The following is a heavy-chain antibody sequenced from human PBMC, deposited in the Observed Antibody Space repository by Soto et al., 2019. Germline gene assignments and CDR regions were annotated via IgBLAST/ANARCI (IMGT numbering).Heavy chain of an antibody. J-gene: IGHJ3*02. D-gene: IGHD4-17*01. V-gene: IGHV3-7*01. CDR1: GFTLSGYW. CDR3: LVTTSVFGI. CDR2: IKQDGSEK. Sequence: EVQLVESGGGLVQPGESLRLSCAASGFTLSGYWMNWVRQAPGKGLEWVANIKQDGSEKNYVDSVKGRFTISRDNAKNSLSLQMNSLGAEDTAVYYCLVTTSVFGIWGQGTMVIVSS.